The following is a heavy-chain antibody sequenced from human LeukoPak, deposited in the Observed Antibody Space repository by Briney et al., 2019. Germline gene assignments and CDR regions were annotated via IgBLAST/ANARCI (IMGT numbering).Heavy chain of an antibody. CDR2: THTSGSA. Sequence: SETLSLTCTVSGASIGNYYWSWIRQPAGKGLEWIGRTHTSGSANYNPSLKSRVAMSVDTSKNQFSLKLTSVTAADTAVYYCARGRWKTGMDSPYYFDFWGQGTLVTVSS. J-gene: IGHJ4*02. V-gene: IGHV4-4*07. D-gene: IGHD2-2*03. CDR1: GASIGNYY. CDR3: ARGRWKTGMDSPYYFDF.